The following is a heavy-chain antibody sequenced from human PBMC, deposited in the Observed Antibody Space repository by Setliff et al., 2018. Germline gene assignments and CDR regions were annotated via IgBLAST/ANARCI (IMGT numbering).Heavy chain of an antibody. CDR3: AKSGDYSNRGHFDC. J-gene: IGHJ4*02. D-gene: IGHD4-4*01. Sequence: ASVKVSCKASGYSFTNYYIHWVRQAPGQGLEWVGVINPSGGSTSYAQKFQGRVTITRETSTSTVYMELSSLRSEDTAVYYCAKSGDYSNRGHFDCWGQGTLVTVSS. V-gene: IGHV1-46*03. CDR1: GYSFTNYY. CDR2: INPSGGST.